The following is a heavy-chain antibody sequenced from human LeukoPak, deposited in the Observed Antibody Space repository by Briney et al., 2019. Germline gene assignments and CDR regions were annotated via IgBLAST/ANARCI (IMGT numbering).Heavy chain of an antibody. J-gene: IGHJ4*02. CDR1: GGTFSSYA. CDR2: IIPIFGTA. CDR3: ARGNSPLGYCSSTSCYDFDY. D-gene: IGHD2-2*01. Sequence: SVKVSCKASGGTFSSYAISWVRQAPGQGLEWMGGIIPIFGTANYAQKFQGRVTITADESTSTAYVELSSLRSEDTAVYYCARGNSPLGYCSSTSCYDFDYWGQGTLVTVSS. V-gene: IGHV1-69*13.